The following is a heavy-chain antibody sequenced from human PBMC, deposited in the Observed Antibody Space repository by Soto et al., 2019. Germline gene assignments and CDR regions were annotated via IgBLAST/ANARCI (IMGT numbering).Heavy chain of an antibody. Sequence: GGSLRLSCAASGFTFSSYDMHGVRQATGKGLEWVSAIGTAGDTYYPGSVKGRFTISRENAKNSLYLQMNSLRAEDTAVYYCARCPGTSCYGEYDDWGQGTRVTVAS. J-gene: IGHJ4*02. CDR3: ARCPGTSCYGEYDD. V-gene: IGHV3-13*01. CDR1: GFTFSSYD. CDR2: IGTAGDT. D-gene: IGHD2-2*01.